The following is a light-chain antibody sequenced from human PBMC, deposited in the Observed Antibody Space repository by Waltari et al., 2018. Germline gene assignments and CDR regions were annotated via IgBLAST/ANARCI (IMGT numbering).Light chain of an antibody. CDR1: ISNIGSHY. CDR2: KTN. V-gene: IGLV1-47*01. J-gene: IGLJ3*02. CDR3: SSWDNDLSAWA. Sequence: QSVLTQSPSASGTPGQRVTISCSGSISNIGSHYVYWYQQLPGTTPKLLIYKTNQRPSGVPDRFSGSLSGTSASLAIGGLRSDDEAVYYCSSWDNDLSAWAFGGGTKLTVL.